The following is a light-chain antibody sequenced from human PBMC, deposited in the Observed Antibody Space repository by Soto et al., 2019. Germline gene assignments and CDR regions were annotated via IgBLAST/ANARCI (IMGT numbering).Light chain of an antibody. CDR3: AAWDDSVVV. J-gene: IGLJ2*01. V-gene: IGLV1-47*01. CDR1: SSNIGSAY. CDR2: RNN. Sequence: QSVLTQPPSASGTPGQTVTISCSGSSSNIGSAYIYWYQHLPGTAPKLLIYRNNQRPSGVPDRFSASKSGTSASLAISGLRSEDDADYYCAAWDDSVVVFGGGTQRTVL.